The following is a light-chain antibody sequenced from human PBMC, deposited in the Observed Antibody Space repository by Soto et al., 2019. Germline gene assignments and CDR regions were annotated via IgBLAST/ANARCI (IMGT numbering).Light chain of an antibody. J-gene: IGKJ5*01. CDR2: DTS. CDR3: QQYNNWPPIT. V-gene: IGKV3-15*01. Sequence: ETVMTQSPATLSVSPGATATLSCRASQSVSRNYLAWFQQKLGQAPRLLIYDTSTRATGIPARFSGSGSGTEFTLTISSLQSEDFAVYYCQQYNNWPPITFGQGTRLEIK. CDR1: QSVSRN.